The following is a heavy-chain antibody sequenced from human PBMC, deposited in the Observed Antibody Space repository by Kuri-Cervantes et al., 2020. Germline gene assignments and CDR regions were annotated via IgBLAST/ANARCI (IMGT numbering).Heavy chain of an antibody. D-gene: IGHD6-19*01. V-gene: IGHV3-21*01. CDR1: GCTFSRYD. J-gene: IGHJ4*02. Sequence: GESLKISCAASGCTFSRYDMHWVRQDTGKGLEWVSSISSSSSYIYYADSVKGRFTISRDNAKNSLYLQMNSLRADDTAVYYCVGHPLPIGLGGYWGQGTLVTVSS. CDR3: VGHPLPIGLGGY. CDR2: ISSSSSYI.